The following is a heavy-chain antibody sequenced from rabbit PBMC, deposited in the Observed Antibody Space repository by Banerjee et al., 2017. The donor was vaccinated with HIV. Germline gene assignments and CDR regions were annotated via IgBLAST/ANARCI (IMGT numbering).Heavy chain of an antibody. D-gene: IGHD1-1*01. Sequence: QSLEESGGDLVKPGASLTLTCTASGFSFSSRYWICWVRQAPGKGLEWIGYIATGSGSTYYASWAKGRFTISKASSTTVTLQMTSLTAADTATYFCARDLTGITGWNFNLWGQGTLVTVS. CDR1: GFSFSSRYW. J-gene: IGHJ4*01. V-gene: IGHV1S40*01. CDR3: ARDLTGITGWNFNL. CDR2: IATGSGST.